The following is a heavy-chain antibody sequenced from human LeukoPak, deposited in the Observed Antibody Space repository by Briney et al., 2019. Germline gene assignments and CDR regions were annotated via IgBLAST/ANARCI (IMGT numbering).Heavy chain of an antibody. CDR3: ARDLVRGVKYFQH. Sequence: ASVKVSCKASGYTFTGYYMHWVRQAPGQGLEWMGWINPNSGDTNSAQKFQGRVTMTRDTSFNTAYMDLSRLRSDDTAVYYCARDLVRGVKYFQHWGQGTLVTVSS. D-gene: IGHD3-10*01. V-gene: IGHV1-2*02. J-gene: IGHJ1*01. CDR2: INPNSGDT. CDR1: GYTFTGYY.